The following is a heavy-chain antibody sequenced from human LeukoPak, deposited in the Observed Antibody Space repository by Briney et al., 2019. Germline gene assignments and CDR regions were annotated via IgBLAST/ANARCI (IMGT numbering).Heavy chain of an antibody. Sequence: GASVKVSCKASGYTFTNYGVSWVRQAPGQGLEWMGWISGYNGNTNYAQKFQGRVTITADESTSTAYMELSSLRSEDTAVYYCASVSSGTPLSWGQGTLVTVSS. V-gene: IGHV1-18*01. CDR3: ASVSSGTPLS. CDR2: ISGYNGNT. D-gene: IGHD3-10*01. CDR1: GYTFTNYG. J-gene: IGHJ4*02.